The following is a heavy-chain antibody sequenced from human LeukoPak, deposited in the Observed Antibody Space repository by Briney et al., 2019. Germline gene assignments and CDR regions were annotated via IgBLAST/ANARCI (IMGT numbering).Heavy chain of an antibody. CDR3: TTDYYDSSGYYKGS. D-gene: IGHD3-22*01. CDR2: IKSKTDGGTT. J-gene: IGHJ5*02. Sequence: GGSLRLSCAASGFTFSSYGMHWVRQAPGKGLEWVGRIKSKTDGGTTDYAAPVKGRFTISRDDSKNTLYLQMNSLKTEDTAVYYCTTDYYDSSGYYKGSWGQGTLVTVSS. V-gene: IGHV3-15*01. CDR1: GFTFSSYG.